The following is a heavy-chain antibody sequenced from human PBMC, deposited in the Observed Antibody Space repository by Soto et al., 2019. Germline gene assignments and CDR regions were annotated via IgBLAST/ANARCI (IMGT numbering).Heavy chain of an antibody. CDR2: IISSSSTI. CDR3: ARDGPMVTIPSYYGMDV. CDR1: GFTFSSYS. J-gene: IGHJ6*02. Sequence: EVQLVESGGGLVQPGGSLRLSCAASGFTFSSYSMNWVRQAPGKGLEWVSYIISSSSTIYYADSVKGRFTISRDNAKNSLYLQMNSLRDEDTAVYYCARDGPMVTIPSYYGMDVWGQGTTVTVSS. D-gene: IGHD2-21*02. V-gene: IGHV3-48*02.